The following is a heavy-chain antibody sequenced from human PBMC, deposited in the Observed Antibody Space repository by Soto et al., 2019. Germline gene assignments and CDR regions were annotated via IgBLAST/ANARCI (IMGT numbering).Heavy chain of an antibody. Sequence: GGSLRLSCATSGFSISDKFMSWVRQAPGKGLEWISVLSSGGDPSYADSVKVRFTISRDITKNTLFLQMTSLRVDDTAVYFCARDSGYSSAYWEHYFDYWGQGTLVTVSS. D-gene: IGHD3-16*01. J-gene: IGHJ4*02. CDR1: GFSISDKF. CDR3: ARDSGYSSAYWEHYFDY. CDR2: LSSGGDP. V-gene: IGHV3-53*01.